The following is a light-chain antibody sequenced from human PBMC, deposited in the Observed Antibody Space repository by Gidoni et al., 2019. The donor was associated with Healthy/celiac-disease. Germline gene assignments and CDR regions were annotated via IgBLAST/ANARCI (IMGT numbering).Light chain of an antibody. J-gene: IGKJ1*01. CDR3: QQYNNWPRT. CDR2: GTS. V-gene: IGKV3-15*01. CDR1: QSVSSN. Sequence: EIVITHSPATLSVSPGESATLSCTAIQSVSSNVAWYQQKPGQAPRLLIYGTSTRATGIPTRFSGSGSGKEFTLTISSLQSEDCAVYYCQQYNNWPRTFGQGTKVEIK.